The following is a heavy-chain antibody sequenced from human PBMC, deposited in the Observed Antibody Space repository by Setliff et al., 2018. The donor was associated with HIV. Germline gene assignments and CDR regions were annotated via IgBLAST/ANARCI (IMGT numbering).Heavy chain of an antibody. Sequence: PGGSLRLSCAASGFTFSSRWMTWVRQAPGKGLEWVANIKQDGSENYFVDSVKGRFTISRDNAKNSMDLQMNSLRAEDTAIYYCARKLRPGHGVDVWGQGTTVTVSS. V-gene: IGHV3-7*01. CDR1: GFTFSSRW. CDR3: ARKLRPGHGVDV. D-gene: IGHD3-10*01. CDR2: IKQDGSEN. J-gene: IGHJ6*02.